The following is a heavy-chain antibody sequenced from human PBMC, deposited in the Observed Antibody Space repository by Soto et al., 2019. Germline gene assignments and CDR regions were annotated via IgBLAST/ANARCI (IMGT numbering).Heavy chain of an antibody. D-gene: IGHD6-13*01. Sequence: SETLSLTCTVSGGSISSYYWSWIRQPPGKGLEWIGYIYYSGSTNYNPSLKSRVTISVDTSKNQFSLKLSSVTAADTAVYYCARGRLIAAAANWFDPWGQGTLVTVPQ. CDR2: IYYSGST. J-gene: IGHJ5*02. V-gene: IGHV4-59*01. CDR3: ARGRLIAAAANWFDP. CDR1: GGSISSYY.